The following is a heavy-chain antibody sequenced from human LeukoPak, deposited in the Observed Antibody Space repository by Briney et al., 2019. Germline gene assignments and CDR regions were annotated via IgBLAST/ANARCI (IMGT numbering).Heavy chain of an antibody. CDR2: IYYSGST. V-gene: IGHV4-59*08. CDR3: ARHIQYYDILTGPNTPFDY. J-gene: IGHJ4*02. D-gene: IGHD3-9*01. Sequence: GSLRLSCAASGFTFSDYRMNWIRQPPGKGLEWIGYIYYSGSTNYNPSLKSRVTISVDTSKNQFSLKLSSVTAADTAVYYCARHIQYYDILTGPNTPFDYWGQGSLVTVSS. CDR1: GFTFSDYR.